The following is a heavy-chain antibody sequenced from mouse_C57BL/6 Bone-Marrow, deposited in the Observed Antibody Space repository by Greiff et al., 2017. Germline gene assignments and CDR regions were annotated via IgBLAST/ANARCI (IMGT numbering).Heavy chain of an antibody. CDR3: TRWLLYAMDY. V-gene: IGHV1-5*01. J-gene: IGHJ4*01. CDR1: GYTFTSYW. Sequence: EVQLQQSGTVLARPGASVKMSCKTSGYTFTSYWMHWVTQRPGQGLEWIGAIYPGNRDTSYNRKFKGKAKLPAVTSASTAYMELSSLTNEDSAVYYCTRWLLYAMDYWGQGTSVTVSS. D-gene: IGHD2-3*01. CDR2: IYPGNRDT.